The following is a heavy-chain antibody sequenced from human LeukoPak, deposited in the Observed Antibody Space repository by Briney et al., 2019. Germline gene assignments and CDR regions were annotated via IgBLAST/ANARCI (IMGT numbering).Heavy chain of an antibody. CDR1: GFTFSSYS. J-gene: IGHJ1*01. V-gene: IGHV3-21*01. CDR3: ARDLMYSSGWPWHFQH. Sequence: KPGGSLRLSCAASGFTFSSYSMNWVRQAPGKGLEWVSSISSSSSYIYYADSVKGRFTISRDNAKNSLYLQMNSLRAEDTAVYYCARDLMYSSGWPWHFQHWGQGTLVTVPS. D-gene: IGHD6-19*01. CDR2: ISSSSSYI.